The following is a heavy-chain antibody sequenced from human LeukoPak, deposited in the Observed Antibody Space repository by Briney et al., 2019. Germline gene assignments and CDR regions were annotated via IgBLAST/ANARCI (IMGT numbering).Heavy chain of an antibody. CDR1: GFTSSSYA. V-gene: IGHV3-23*01. J-gene: IGHJ4*02. D-gene: IGHD6-19*01. CDR3: ARKGGYSSGWSYFDY. CDR2: ISGSGGRT. Sequence: PGGSLRLSCATSGFTSSSYAMSWVRQAPGKGLEWVSGISGSGGRTYYADSVKGRFTISRDNSKNTLYLQMNSLRAEDTAVYYRARKGGYSSGWSYFDYWGQGTLVTVSS.